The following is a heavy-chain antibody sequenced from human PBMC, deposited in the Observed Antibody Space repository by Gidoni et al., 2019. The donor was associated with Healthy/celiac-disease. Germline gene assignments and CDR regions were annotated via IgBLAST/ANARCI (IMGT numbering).Heavy chain of an antibody. Sequence: QLQLQESGPGLVKPSETLSLTCTVSGGSISSSSYYWGWTRQPPGKGLEWIGSIYYSGSTYYNPSLKSRVTISVDTSKNQFSLKLSSVTAADTAVYYCASPGDIHYYDSSGYPIGGWFDPWGQGTLVTVSS. CDR3: ASPGDIHYYDSSGYPIGGWFDP. V-gene: IGHV4-39*01. CDR1: GGSISSSSYY. J-gene: IGHJ5*02. CDR2: IYYSGST. D-gene: IGHD3-22*01.